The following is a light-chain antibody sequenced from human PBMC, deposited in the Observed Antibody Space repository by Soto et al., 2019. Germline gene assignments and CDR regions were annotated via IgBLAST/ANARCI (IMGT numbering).Light chain of an antibody. V-gene: IGKV3-20*01. J-gene: IGKJ1*01. CDR1: QSVSSSY. CDR2: GAS. Sequence: EIVLTQSPGTLSLSPGERATLSCRASQSVSSSYLAWYQQKPGQAPRLLIYGASSRATGIPDRFSGSGSGTDFALTISILEPEDCAVYYCQQYGSSSWTFGQGTNVEVK. CDR3: QQYGSSSWT.